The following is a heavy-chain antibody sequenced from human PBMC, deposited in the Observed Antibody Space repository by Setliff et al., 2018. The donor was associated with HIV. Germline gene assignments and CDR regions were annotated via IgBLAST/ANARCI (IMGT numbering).Heavy chain of an antibody. Sequence: SETLSLTCTVSGGSISSSSYYWGWIRQPPGKGLEWIGSMYYSGSTYYNPSLKSRVTISVDTSKHQFSLRLSSVTAADTAVYYCARLYYYGSGNYNDAFDIWGQGTMVTVSS. D-gene: IGHD3-10*01. CDR3: ARLYYYGSGNYNDAFDI. CDR1: GGSISSSSYY. V-gene: IGHV4-39*01. J-gene: IGHJ3*02. CDR2: MYYSGST.